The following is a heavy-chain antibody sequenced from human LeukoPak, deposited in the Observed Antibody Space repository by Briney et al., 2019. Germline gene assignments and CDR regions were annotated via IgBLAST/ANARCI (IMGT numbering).Heavy chain of an antibody. D-gene: IGHD5-18*01. V-gene: IGHV3-74*01. CDR3: ARRYNSYGYEGFDY. CDR1: GFTFSSYW. J-gene: IGHJ4*02. Sequence: GGSLRLSCAASGFTFSSYWMHWVRQAPGKGLVWVSRINSDGSSTSYADSVKGRFTISKDNAKNTLYLQMNSLRAEDTAVYYCARRYNSYGYEGFDYWGQGTLVTVSS. CDR2: INSDGSST.